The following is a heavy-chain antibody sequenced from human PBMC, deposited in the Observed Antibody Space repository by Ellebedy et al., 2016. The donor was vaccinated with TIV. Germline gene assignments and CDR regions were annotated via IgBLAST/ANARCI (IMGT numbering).Heavy chain of an antibody. V-gene: IGHV3-33*01. Sequence: GGSLRLSXAASGFTFSSYGMHWVRQAPGKGPEWVAVIWYDGSNKYYADSVKGRFTISRDNSKNTLYLQMNSLRAEDTAVHYCARHYGDYGKDHWGQGTLVTVSS. CDR1: GFTFSSYG. CDR3: ARHYGDYGKDH. CDR2: IWYDGSNK. D-gene: IGHD4-17*01. J-gene: IGHJ4*02.